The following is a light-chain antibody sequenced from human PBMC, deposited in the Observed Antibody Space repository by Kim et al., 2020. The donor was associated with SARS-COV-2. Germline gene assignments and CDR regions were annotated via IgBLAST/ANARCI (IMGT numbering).Light chain of an antibody. V-gene: IGKV1D-16*01. J-gene: IGKJ1*01. Sequence: DIQMTQSPSSLSASLGDRVTITCRASQGINSWLAWYQQKPEKAPKSLVFAASSLQSDVPARFSGSGSGTEFTLTISSLQPEDSATYYCQQYHSYPWTFGQGTKVEIK. CDR1: QGINSW. CDR2: AAS. CDR3: QQYHSYPWT.